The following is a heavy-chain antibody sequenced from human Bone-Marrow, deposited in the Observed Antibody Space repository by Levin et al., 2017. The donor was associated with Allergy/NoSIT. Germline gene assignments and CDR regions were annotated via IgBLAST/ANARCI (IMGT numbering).Heavy chain of an antibody. J-gene: IGHJ6*02. CDR3: TTMRTYYDFWSGYWSYYYGMDV. Sequence: GGSLRLSCAASGFTFSNAWMSWVRQAPGKGLEWVGRIKSKTDGGTTDYAAPVKGRFTISRDDSKNTLYLQMNSLKTEDTAVYYCTTMRTYYDFWSGYWSYYYGMDVWGQGTTVTVSS. V-gene: IGHV3-15*01. CDR2: IKSKTDGGTT. CDR1: GFTFSNAW. D-gene: IGHD3-3*01.